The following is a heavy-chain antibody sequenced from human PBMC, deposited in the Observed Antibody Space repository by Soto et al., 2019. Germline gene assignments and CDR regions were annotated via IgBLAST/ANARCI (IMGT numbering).Heavy chain of an antibody. V-gene: IGHV4-31*03. CDR2: IYYSGST. J-gene: IGHJ5*02. Sequence: SETLSLTCTVSGGSISSGGYYWSWIRQHPGKGLEWIGYIYYSGSTYYNPSLKSRVTISVDTSKNQFSLKLSSVTAADTAVYYCARDYRPMTTVTTNWFDPWGQGTLVTVSS. CDR1: GGSISSGGYY. CDR3: ARDYRPMTTVTTNWFDP. D-gene: IGHD4-17*01.